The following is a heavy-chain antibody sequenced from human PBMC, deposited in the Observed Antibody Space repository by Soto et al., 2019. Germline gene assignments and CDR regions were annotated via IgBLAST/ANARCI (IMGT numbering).Heavy chain of an antibody. D-gene: IGHD6-13*01. CDR2: MFNSGNT. Sequence: PSETLSLTCTISGGSFSRYYWSWLRLPPGKGLEWIGYMFNSGNTNYSPSLKSRVTISVDTSKNQFSLTVNSVTAADTAVYCCARSSGFVSSPIDSWGQGTLVTVSS. CDR1: GGSFSRYY. CDR3: ARSSGFVSSPIDS. J-gene: IGHJ4*02. V-gene: IGHV4-59*08.